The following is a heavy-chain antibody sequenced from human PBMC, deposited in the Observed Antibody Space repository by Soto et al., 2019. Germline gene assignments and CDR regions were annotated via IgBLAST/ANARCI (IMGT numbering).Heavy chain of an antibody. J-gene: IGHJ5*02. CDR2: IYATGTT. D-gene: IGHD1-1*01. CDR1: GASISGYY. V-gene: IGHV4-4*07. CDR3: VRDGTKTLWDWFDP. Sequence: SETLSLTCTVSGASISGYYWSWIRKSAGKGLEWIGRIYATGTTDYNPSLKSRVMMSVDTSKKQFSLKLRSVTAADTAVYYCVRDGTKTLWDWFDPWGQGISVTVSS.